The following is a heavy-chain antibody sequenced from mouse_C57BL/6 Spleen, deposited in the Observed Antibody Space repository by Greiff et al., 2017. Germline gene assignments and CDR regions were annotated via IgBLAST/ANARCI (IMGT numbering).Heavy chain of an antibody. J-gene: IGHJ3*01. CDR3: AREDYSNWFAY. D-gene: IGHD2-5*01. V-gene: IGHV1-82*01. CDR1: GYAFSSSW. CDR2: IYPGDGDT. Sequence: VQLQQSGPELVKPGASVKISCKASGYAFSSSWMNWVKQRPGKGLEWIGRIYPGDGDTNYNGKFKGKATLTADKSSSTAYMQLSSLTSEDSAVYFCAREDYSNWFAYWGQGTLVTVSA.